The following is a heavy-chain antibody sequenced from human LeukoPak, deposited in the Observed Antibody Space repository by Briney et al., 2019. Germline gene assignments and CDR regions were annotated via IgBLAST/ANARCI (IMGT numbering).Heavy chain of an antibody. CDR3: ARFSGWIRSYFDY. CDR2: IYYSGNT. V-gene: IGHV4-59*08. J-gene: IGHJ4*02. Sequence: SETLSLTCTVSGGSISTYYWSWIRQPPGKGLEGIGDIYYSGNTNYNPSLKSRGTISVDTSKNQFSLRLSSVTAADTAVYLCARFSGWIRSYFDYWGQGTLVPVSS. D-gene: IGHD6-19*01. CDR1: GGSISTYY.